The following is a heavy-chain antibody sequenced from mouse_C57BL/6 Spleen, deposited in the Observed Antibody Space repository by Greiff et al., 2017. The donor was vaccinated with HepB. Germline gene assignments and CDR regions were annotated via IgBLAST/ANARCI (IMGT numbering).Heavy chain of an antibody. CDR2: ILTGGGT. Sequence: VQRVESGPGLVAPSQSLSITCTVSGFSLTSYAISWVRQPPGKGLEWLGVILTGGGTNYNSALKSRLSISKDNSKSQVFLKMNSLQTDDTARYYCARTPYDGYTGYAMDYWGQGTSVTVSS. V-gene: IGHV2-9-1*01. CDR1: GFSLTSYA. CDR3: ARTPYDGYTGYAMDY. D-gene: IGHD2-3*01. J-gene: IGHJ4*01.